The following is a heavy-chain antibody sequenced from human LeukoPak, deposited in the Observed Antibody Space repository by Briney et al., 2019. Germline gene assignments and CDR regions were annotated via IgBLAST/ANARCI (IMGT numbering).Heavy chain of an antibody. Sequence: GDSLKISCKASGYIFTNSWIGWVRQMPGRGLEWMGVIYPGDSDTRVSPPFQGQVTISADKSISTAYLQWSSLKASDTAMYYCARLVGATRDYWGQGTLATVSA. CDR1: GYIFTNSW. V-gene: IGHV5-51*01. CDR2: IYPGDSDT. CDR3: ARLVGATRDY. J-gene: IGHJ4*02. D-gene: IGHD1-26*01.